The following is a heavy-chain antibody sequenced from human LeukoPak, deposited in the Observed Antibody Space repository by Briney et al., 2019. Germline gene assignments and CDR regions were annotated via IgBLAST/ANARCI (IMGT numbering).Heavy chain of an antibody. J-gene: IGHJ4*02. CDR1: GGSISSYY. V-gene: IGHV4-4*07. D-gene: IGHD2-2*01. CDR2: IYTSGST. Sequence: SETLSLTCTVSGGSISSYYWSWIRQPAGKGLEWIGRIYTSGSTNYNPSLKSRVTMSVDTSKNQFSLKLNSVTAADTAVYHCASTKYGFRTFDNWGQGTLVTVSS. CDR3: ASTKYGFRTFDN.